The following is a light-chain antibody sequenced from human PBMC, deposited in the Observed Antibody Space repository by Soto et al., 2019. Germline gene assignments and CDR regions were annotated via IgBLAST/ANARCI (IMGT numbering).Light chain of an antibody. CDR2: GAS. CDR1: QSVSSGY. CDR3: QQYGSSPRT. V-gene: IGKV3-20*01. J-gene: IGKJ1*01. Sequence: EIVLTKSPGTLSLSPGERATLSCRASQSVSSGYLAWYQQKPGQAPRLLIYGASIRAAGIPDRFSGSGSGADFTLTISSLEPEDFAVYYCQQYGSSPRTFGQGTKVDNK.